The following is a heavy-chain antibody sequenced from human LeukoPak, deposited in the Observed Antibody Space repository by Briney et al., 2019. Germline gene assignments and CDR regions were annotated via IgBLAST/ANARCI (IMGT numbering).Heavy chain of an antibody. CDR1: GFIFSNYI. D-gene: IGHD3-10*01. CDR3: AREFAD. CDR2: ISRSSGSSSYI. Sequence: GGSLRLSCAASGFIFSNYITNWVRQAPGKGLEWVSSISRSSGSSSYIYYADSVKGRFTISRDNAKNSVYLQMNSLRPEDTTVYYCAREFADWGQGTLVTVSS. V-gene: IGHV3-21*01. J-gene: IGHJ4*02.